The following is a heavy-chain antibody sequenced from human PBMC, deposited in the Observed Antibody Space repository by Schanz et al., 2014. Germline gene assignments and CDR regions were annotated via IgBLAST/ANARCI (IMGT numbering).Heavy chain of an antibody. V-gene: IGHV1-69*02. D-gene: IGHD2-2*01. CDR2: IIPVLAIA. CDR1: GYTLSAYS. CDR3: ARGTMPGTFDI. Sequence: QVHLVQSGAEVKKPGASVKVSCKASGYTLSAYSLHWVRQAPGQGLEWMGRIIPVLAIADYAQQFQGRVTFTADKSTSTAYMELSSLRYEDTALYYCARGTMPGTFDIWGQGTMVTVSS. J-gene: IGHJ3*02.